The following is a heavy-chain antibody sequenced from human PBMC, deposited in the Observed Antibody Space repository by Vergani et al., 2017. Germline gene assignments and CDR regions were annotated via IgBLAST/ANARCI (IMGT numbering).Heavy chain of an antibody. CDR3: ARGTXQGTYYYDSSGYVY. V-gene: IGHV1-69*13. J-gene: IGHJ4*02. CDR2: IIPLFGTA. Sequence: QVQLVQSGAEVKKPGSSVKVSCKASGGTFSSYAISWVRQAPGQGLEWMGRIIPLFGTANYAQKFQGRVTITADESTSTAYMELSSLRSEDTAVYYCARGTXQGTYYYDSSGYVYWGQGTLVTVSS. CDR1: GGTFSSYA. D-gene: IGHD3-22*01.